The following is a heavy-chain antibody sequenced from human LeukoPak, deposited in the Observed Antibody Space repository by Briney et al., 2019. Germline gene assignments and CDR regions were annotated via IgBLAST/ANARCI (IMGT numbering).Heavy chain of an antibody. V-gene: IGHV3-23*01. CDR2: ISGSGGST. CDR3: AKASTFSGSPVDY. J-gene: IGHJ4*02. CDR1: GFTFSSYA. D-gene: IGHD1-26*01. Sequence: GGSLRLSCAASGFTFSSYAMNWVRQVPGKGLEWFSAISGSGGSTYYADSVKGRFTISRDNSKNTLSLQMNGLRADDTAVYYCAKASTFSGSPVDYWGQGTLDTVSS.